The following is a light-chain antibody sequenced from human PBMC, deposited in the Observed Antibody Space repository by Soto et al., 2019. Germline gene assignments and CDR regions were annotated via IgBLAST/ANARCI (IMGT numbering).Light chain of an antibody. V-gene: IGLV1-40*01. CDR1: SSNIGAGYD. CDR3: QSYDSSLRGWV. Sequence: QSVLTQPPSVSGAPGQRVTISCTGSSSNIGAGYDVHWYQQLPGTAPKLLIYGNSNRPSGVPDRFSGSKSGTSASLAITGLQAEDEADYYCQSYDSSLRGWVFGGGTTVTVL. CDR2: GNS. J-gene: IGLJ3*02.